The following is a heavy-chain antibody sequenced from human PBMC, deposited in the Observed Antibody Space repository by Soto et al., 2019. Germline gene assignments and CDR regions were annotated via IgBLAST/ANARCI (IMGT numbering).Heavy chain of an antibody. CDR1: GGSISSGGYY. V-gene: IGHV4-31*03. D-gene: IGHD6-13*01. Sequence: NLSLTCTVYGGSISSGGYYWSWIRQHPGKGLEWIGYIYYSGSTYYNPSLKSRVTISVDTSKNQFSLKLSSVTAADTAVYYCARIHREQRSADYRDKGTLGTLSS. J-gene: IGHJ4*02. CDR2: IYYSGST. CDR3: ARIHREQRSADY.